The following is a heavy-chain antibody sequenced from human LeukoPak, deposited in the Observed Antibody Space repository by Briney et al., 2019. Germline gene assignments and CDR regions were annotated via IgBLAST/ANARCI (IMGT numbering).Heavy chain of an antibody. CDR3: ARHPDYPPYFQH. J-gene: IGHJ1*01. CDR2: IYTSGST. D-gene: IGHD5-12*01. V-gene: IGHV4-61*02. CDR1: GGSISSDSYY. Sequence: SETLSLTCTVSGGSISSDSYYWSWIRQPAGKGLEWIGRIYTSGSTNYNPSLKSRVTISVDTSKNQFSLRLSSVTAADTAVYYCARHPDYPPYFQHWGQGTLVTVSS.